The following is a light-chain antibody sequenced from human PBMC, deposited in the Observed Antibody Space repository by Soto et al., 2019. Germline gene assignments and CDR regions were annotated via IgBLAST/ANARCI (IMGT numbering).Light chain of an antibody. V-gene: IGLV2-14*01. CDR3: SACRSSE. J-gene: IGLJ7*01. CDR2: EVS. CDR1: SSDVGGYKY. Sequence: QSVLTQPASVSGSPGQSITISCTGTSSDVGGYKYVSWYQQHPGKAPKLMIYEVSNRPSGVSNRFSGSKSGNTASLTISGRKAEDDVDDYRSACRSSEFGG.